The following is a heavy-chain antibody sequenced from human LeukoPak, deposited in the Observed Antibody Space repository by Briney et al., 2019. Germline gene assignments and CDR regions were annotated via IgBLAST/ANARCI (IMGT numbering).Heavy chain of an antibody. D-gene: IGHD3-10*01. J-gene: IGHJ4*02. CDR2: ISAYNGNT. CDR3: ARDYYGSGSYYIPTYYFDY. V-gene: IGHV1-18*04. CDR1: GYTFTGYF. Sequence: ASVKVSCKASGYTFTGYFMHWLRQAPGQGLEWMGWISAYNGNTNYAQKLQGRVTMTTDTSTSTAYMELRSLRSDDTAVYYCARDYYGSGSYYIPTYYFDYWGQGTLVTVSS.